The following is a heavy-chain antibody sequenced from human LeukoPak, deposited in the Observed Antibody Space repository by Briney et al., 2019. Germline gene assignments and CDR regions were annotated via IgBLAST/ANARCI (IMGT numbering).Heavy chain of an antibody. V-gene: IGHV1-24*01. CDR2: FDPEDGET. D-gene: IGHD6-13*01. J-gene: IGHJ3*02. CDR3: ARQAIAAAAHDAFDI. CDR1: GYTLTKLS. Sequence: GASVKVSCKVSGYTLTKLSMHWVRQAPGKGLEWMGGFDPEDGETIYAQKFQGRVTITADESTSTAYMELSSLRSEDTAVYYCARQAIAAAAHDAFDIWGQGTMVTVSS.